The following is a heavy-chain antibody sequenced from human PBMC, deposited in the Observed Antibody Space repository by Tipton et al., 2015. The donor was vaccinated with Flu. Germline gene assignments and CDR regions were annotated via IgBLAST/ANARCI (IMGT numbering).Heavy chain of an antibody. Sequence: SLRLSCVASGFTFSSYEMTWVRQAPGKGLEWVSYISTSGSTIYYADSVKGRFTLSRDNAKNSMYLQMNSLRADDTAVYYCARDGRPYGTIDTFDLWGQGTVVTVSS. J-gene: IGHJ3*01. CDR1: GFTFSSYE. D-gene: IGHD3-10*01. CDR2: ISTSGSTI. CDR3: ARDGRPYGTIDTFDL. V-gene: IGHV3-48*03.